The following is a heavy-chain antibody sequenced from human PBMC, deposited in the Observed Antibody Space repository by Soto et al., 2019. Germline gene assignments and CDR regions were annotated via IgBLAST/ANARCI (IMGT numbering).Heavy chain of an antibody. CDR3: ARERDFGQLSYDV. CDR1: GFSVTNYY. J-gene: IGHJ6*01. CDR2: KSAKGAT. Sequence: QVRLVQSGPQVKEPGASVKISCTPFGFSVTNYYMHWVRQAPGQGPEWMGYKSAKGATFYSQKFKDRVIMSTGTMEMSNLRAEDSDIYYCARERDFGQLSYDVW. V-gene: IGHV1-46*01. D-gene: IGHD3-10*01.